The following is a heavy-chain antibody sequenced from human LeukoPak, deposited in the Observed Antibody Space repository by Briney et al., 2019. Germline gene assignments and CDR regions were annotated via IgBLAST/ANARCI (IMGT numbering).Heavy chain of an antibody. Sequence: SSETLSLTCTVSGGSISSYYWSWIRQPPGKGLEWIGYIYYSGSTNYNPSLKSRVTISVDTSKNQFSLKLSSVTAADTAVYYCARGGDSGYDLDYFGYWGQGTLVTVSS. D-gene: IGHD5-12*01. J-gene: IGHJ4*02. CDR2: IYYSGST. V-gene: IGHV4-59*01. CDR1: GGSISSYY. CDR3: ARGGDSGYDLDYFGY.